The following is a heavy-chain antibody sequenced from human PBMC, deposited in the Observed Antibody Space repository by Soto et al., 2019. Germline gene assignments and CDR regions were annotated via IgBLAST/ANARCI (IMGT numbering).Heavy chain of an antibody. CDR2: IIVVGVLT. CDR3: VTDTQWLEAYFGA. CDR1: GLPLEAPA. D-gene: IGHD6-19*01. J-gene: IGHJ5*02. V-gene: IGHV3-23*01. Sequence: WFLRHSFSTSGLPLEAPAMTWARQRPGKGRLWVSRIIVVGVLTYYVVSVKGRFTISRDNSEHTLYLQMNYVEADDTSIYYCVTDTQWLEAYFGAWGPGTLVSVCS.